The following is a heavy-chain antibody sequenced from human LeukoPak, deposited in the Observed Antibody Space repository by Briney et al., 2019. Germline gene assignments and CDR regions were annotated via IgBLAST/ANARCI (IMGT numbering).Heavy chain of an antibody. J-gene: IGHJ4*02. CDR2: IKQDGSET. Sequence: GGSLRLSCAASGFSFSNHWMNWVRQAPEKGLEWVANIKQDGSETYYVDSVKGRFTISRDNARNSLYLQMNSLGAEDTAVYYCAKDFDLWGQGTLVTVSS. CDR1: GFSFSNHW. V-gene: IGHV3-7*03. CDR3: AKDFDL.